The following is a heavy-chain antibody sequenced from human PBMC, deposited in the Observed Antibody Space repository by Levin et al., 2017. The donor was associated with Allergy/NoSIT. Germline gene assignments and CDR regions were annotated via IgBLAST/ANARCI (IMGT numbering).Heavy chain of an antibody. CDR3: ARLCDFWSGWSFDY. CDR1: GGSISSSSYY. J-gene: IGHJ4*02. V-gene: IGHV4-39*01. Sequence: GSLRLSCTVSGGSISSSSYYWGWIRQPPGKGLEWIGSIYYSGSTYYNPSLKSRVTISVDTSKNQFSLKLSSVTAADTAVYYCARLCDFWSGWSFDYWGQGTLVTVSS. D-gene: IGHD3-3*01. CDR2: IYYSGST.